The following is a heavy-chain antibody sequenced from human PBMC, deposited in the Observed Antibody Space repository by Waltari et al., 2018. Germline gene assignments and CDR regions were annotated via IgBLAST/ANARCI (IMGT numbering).Heavy chain of an antibody. CDR1: GDSVSSTYW. V-gene: IGHV4-4*02. J-gene: IGHJ5*02. CDR2: VHGSGRS. CDR3: ARDRGRGLYLDT. Sequence: QLQLQESGPGLVKPSGTLSLTCAVSGDSVSSTYWWSWVRQSPQKGLEWVGQVHGSGRSNYSPSFASRVTVSLDTSNNECYLKVTAATTADTAVYYCARDRGRGLYLDTWGPGTVVTVSP. D-gene: IGHD2-15*01.